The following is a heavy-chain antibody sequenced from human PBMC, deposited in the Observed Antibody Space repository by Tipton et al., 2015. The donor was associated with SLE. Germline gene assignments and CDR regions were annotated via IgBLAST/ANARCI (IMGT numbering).Heavy chain of an antibody. J-gene: IGHJ3*02. CDR1: GGSFSGYY. D-gene: IGHD1-26*01. Sequence: TLSLTCAVYGGSFSGYYWSWIRQPPGKGLEWIGEINHSGSTNYNPSLKSRVTISVDTSKNQFSLKLSSVTAADTAVYYCARFLVGATSAFDIWGQGTMVTVSS. CDR3: ARFLVGATSAFDI. CDR2: INHSGST. V-gene: IGHV4-34*01.